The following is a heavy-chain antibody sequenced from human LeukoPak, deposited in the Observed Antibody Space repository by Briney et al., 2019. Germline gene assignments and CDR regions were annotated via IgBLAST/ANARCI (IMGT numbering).Heavy chain of an antibody. V-gene: IGHV3-30*18. Sequence: GGSLRLSCAASGFTFSNYGMHWVRQAPGKGLEWVAVISYDGTNKYYADSLKGRFTISRDNSKNTLYLQMNSLRPEDTAVYYCAKARSRYNWNYRPTGSTDYWGQGTLVTVSS. CDR3: AKARSRYNWNYRPTGSTDY. CDR2: ISYDGTNK. J-gene: IGHJ4*02. CDR1: GFTFSNYG. D-gene: IGHD1-7*01.